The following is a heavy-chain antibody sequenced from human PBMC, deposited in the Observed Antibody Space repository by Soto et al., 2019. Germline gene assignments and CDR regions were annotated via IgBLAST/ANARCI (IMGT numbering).Heavy chain of an antibody. CDR1: GFTFSSYA. D-gene: IGHD2-2*01. J-gene: IGHJ5*02. CDR3: ARDPLPNAYCLSTFCYRLPWFDP. Sequence: GGSLRLSCAASGFTFSSYAMHWVRQAPGKGLEWVAVISYDGSNKYYADSVKGRFTISRDNSKNTLYLQMNSLRAEDTAVYYCARDPLPNAYCLSTFCYRLPWFDPWGQGTLVT. CDR2: ISYDGSNK. V-gene: IGHV3-30-3*01.